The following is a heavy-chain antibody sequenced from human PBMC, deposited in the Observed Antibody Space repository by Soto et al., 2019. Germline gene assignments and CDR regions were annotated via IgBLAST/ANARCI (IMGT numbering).Heavy chain of an antibody. J-gene: IGHJ4*02. D-gene: IGHD5-18*01. CDR2: IWYDGSNE. V-gene: IGHV3-33*01. Sequence: GGSLRLSCAASGFTFSRYGMHWVRQAPGRGLEWVAVIWYDGSNEYYADSVKGRFTISRDNSKNTLYLQMNSLRAEDTAMYYCARDLDTAMTYYFDYWGQGALVTVSS. CDR3: ARDLDTAMTYYFDY. CDR1: GFTFSRYG.